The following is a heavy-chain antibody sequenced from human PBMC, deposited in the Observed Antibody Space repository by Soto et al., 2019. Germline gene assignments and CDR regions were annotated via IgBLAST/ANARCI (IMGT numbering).Heavy chain of an antibody. CDR3: ARHGAGSGWLGAFDI. CDR2: INPSGGST. J-gene: IGHJ3*02. CDR1: GYTFTSYY. D-gene: IGHD6-19*01. V-gene: IGHV1-46*01. Sequence: ASVKVSCKASGYTFTSYYMHWVRQAPGQGLEWMGIINPSGGSTSYAQKFQGRVTMTRDTSTSTVYMELSSLKASDTAMYYCARHGAGSGWLGAFDIWGQGTMVTVSS.